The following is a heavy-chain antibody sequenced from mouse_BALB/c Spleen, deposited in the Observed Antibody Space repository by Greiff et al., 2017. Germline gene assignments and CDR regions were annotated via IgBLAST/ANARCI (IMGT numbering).Heavy chain of an antibody. Sequence: QVQLQQSGAELARPGASVKLSCKASGYTFTSYWMQWVKQRPGQGLEWIGAIYPGDGDTRYTQKFKGKATLTADKSSSTAYMQLSSLASEDSAVYYCARADHGYDRGNYFDYWGQGTTLTVSS. CDR2: IYPGDGDT. CDR3: ARADHGYDRGNYFDY. D-gene: IGHD2-2*01. J-gene: IGHJ2*01. CDR1: GYTFTSYW. V-gene: IGHV1-87*01.